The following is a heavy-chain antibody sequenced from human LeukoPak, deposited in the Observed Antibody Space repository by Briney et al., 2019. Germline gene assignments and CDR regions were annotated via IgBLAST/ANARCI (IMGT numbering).Heavy chain of an antibody. V-gene: IGHV1-8*03. Sequence: ASVKVSCKASGYTFTSYDINWVRQATGQGLEWMGWMNPNSGNTGYAQKFQGRVTITRNTSISTAYMELSSLRSEDTAVYYCARVDYYVSSGTNWLDPWGQGTLVTVSS. D-gene: IGHD3-22*01. CDR2: MNPNSGNT. J-gene: IGHJ5*02. CDR3: ARVDYYVSSGTNWLDP. CDR1: GYTFTSYD.